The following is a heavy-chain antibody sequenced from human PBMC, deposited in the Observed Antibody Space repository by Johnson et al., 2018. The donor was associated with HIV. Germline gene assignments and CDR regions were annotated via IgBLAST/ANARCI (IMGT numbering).Heavy chain of an antibody. D-gene: IGHD6-19*01. CDR2: ISYDGSNK. V-gene: IGHV3-30-3*01. Sequence: VQLVESGGGVVQPGRSLRLSCAASGFTFSSYAMHWVRQAPGKGLEWVAVISYDGSNKYYADSVKGRFTISRDNSNNTLYLQMNSLRAEDTAVYYCARDWGLYSSGWYVDAFDIWGQGTMVTVSS. CDR3: ARDWGLYSSGWYVDAFDI. CDR1: GFTFSSYA. J-gene: IGHJ3*02.